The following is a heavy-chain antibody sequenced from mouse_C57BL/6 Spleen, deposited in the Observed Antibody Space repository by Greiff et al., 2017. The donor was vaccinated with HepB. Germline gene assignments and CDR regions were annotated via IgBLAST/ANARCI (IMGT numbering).Heavy chain of an antibody. CDR3: ARNWGVRNYFDY. V-gene: IGHV1-18*01. CDR2: INPNNGGT. D-gene: IGHD4-1*01. Sequence: VQLKQSGPELVKPGASVKIPCKASGYTFTDYNMDWVKQSHGKSLEWIGDINPNNGGTIYNQKFKGKATLTVDKSSSTAYMELRSLTSEDTAVYYCARNWGVRNYFDYWGQGTTLTVSS. CDR1: GYTFTDYN. J-gene: IGHJ2*01.